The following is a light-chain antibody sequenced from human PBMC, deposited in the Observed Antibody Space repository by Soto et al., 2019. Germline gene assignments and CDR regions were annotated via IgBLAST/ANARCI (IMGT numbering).Light chain of an antibody. J-gene: IGLJ2*01. V-gene: IGLV1-40*01. CDR2: SNI. CDR3: QSYDSSLSGVI. CDR1: SSNIGAGYD. Sequence: QPVLTQPPSLSGAPGQRVTISCTGSSSNIGAGYDVHWYQQLPGTAPKLLIYSNINRPSGVPDRFSGSKSGTSASLAITGLQAEDEADFYCQSYDSSLSGVIFGGGTKLTVL.